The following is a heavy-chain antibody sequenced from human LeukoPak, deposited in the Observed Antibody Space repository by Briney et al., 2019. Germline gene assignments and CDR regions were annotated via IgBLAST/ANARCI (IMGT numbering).Heavy chain of an antibody. CDR2: IKQDGSEK. CDR1: GFTFSSYG. J-gene: IGHJ4*02. Sequence: PGGSLRLSCAASGFTFSSYGMHWVRQAPGKGLEWVANIKQDGSEKYYVDSVKGRFTISRDNAKNSLYLQMNSLRAEDTAVYYCARALPGGYSYGGAFDYWGQGTLVTVSS. D-gene: IGHD5-18*01. CDR3: ARALPGGYSYGGAFDY. V-gene: IGHV3-7*01.